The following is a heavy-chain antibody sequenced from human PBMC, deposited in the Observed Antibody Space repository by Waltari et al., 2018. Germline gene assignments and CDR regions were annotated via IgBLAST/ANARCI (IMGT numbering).Heavy chain of an antibody. D-gene: IGHD1-26*01. Sequence: QVQLQESGPGLVKPSETLSLTCTVPGGSISSYYWSWIRQPPGKGLEWIGYIYYSGSTNYTPSLKSRVTISVDTSKTQFSLKLSSVTAADTAVYYCARNQWEGEGNAFDIWGQGTMVTVSS. J-gene: IGHJ3*02. CDR3: ARNQWEGEGNAFDI. CDR2: IYYSGST. V-gene: IGHV4-59*01. CDR1: GGSISSYY.